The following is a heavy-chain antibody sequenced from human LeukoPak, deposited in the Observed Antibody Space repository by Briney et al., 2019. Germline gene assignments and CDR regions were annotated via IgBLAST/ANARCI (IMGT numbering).Heavy chain of an antibody. Sequence: ASVKVSCKAAGYTFTDYYIHWVRQAHGQGLEWVGWINPTSGGTTYAQRFQGRVTVTRDTSISTAYMELTRLSSDDTAVYYCARDRIQIWFPNHFDYWGQGTVVTVSS. CDR1: GYTFTDYY. CDR2: INPTSGGT. J-gene: IGHJ4*02. CDR3: ARDRIQIWFPNHFDY. D-gene: IGHD5-18*01. V-gene: IGHV1-2*02.